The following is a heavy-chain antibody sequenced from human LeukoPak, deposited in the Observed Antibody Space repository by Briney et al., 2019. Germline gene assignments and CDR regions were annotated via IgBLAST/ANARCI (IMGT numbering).Heavy chain of an antibody. Sequence: GGSLRLSCAASGFTFSSYAMSWVRQAPGKGLEWVGRIKSKTDGWTVDYAALVKGRFIISRDDSENTVHLQMNSLKTDDTAVYYCAHQGSWEHCFDYWGQGILVTVSS. CDR1: GFTFSSYA. CDR2: IKSKTDGWTV. J-gene: IGHJ4*02. CDR3: AHQGSWEHCFDY. V-gene: IGHV3-15*01. D-gene: IGHD1-26*01.